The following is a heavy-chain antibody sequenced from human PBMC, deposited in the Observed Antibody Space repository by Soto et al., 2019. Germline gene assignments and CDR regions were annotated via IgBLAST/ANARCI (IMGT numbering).Heavy chain of an antibody. CDR3: ARAAAAGTDFDY. J-gene: IGHJ4*02. Sequence: SETLSLTCTVSGGSISSGGYYWSWIRQHPGKGLEWIGYIYYSGGTYYNPSLKSRVTISVDTSKNQFSLKLSSVTAADTAVYYCARAAAAGTDFDYWGQGTLVTVSS. CDR2: IYYSGGT. CDR1: GGSISSGGYY. D-gene: IGHD6-13*01. V-gene: IGHV4-31*03.